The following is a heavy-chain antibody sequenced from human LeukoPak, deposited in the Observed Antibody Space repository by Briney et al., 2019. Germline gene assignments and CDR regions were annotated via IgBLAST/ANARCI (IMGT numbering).Heavy chain of an antibody. V-gene: IGHV3-33*06. Sequence: GRSLRLSCAASGFTFSSYGMHWVRQAPGKGLEWVAVIWYDGSNKYYADSVKGRFTISRDNSKNTLYLQMNSLRAEDTAVYYCAKGGYTTCFDPWGQGTLVTVSS. CDR3: AKGGYTTCFDP. J-gene: IGHJ5*02. CDR2: IWYDGSNK. CDR1: GFTFSSYG. D-gene: IGHD2-15*01.